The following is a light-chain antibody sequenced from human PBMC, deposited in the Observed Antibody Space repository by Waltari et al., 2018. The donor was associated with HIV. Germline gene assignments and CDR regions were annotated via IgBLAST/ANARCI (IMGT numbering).Light chain of an antibody. CDR3: HHYGSSGFT. V-gene: IGKV3-20*01. J-gene: IGKJ3*01. CDR2: GVS. CDR1: QSVSSSY. Sequence: EIVLTQSPGTLSLSPGERATLSCRASQSVSSSYLAWYQQKPGQAPRLPIYGVSSRAAGIPDKFTGSGSGTDFTLTISRLEPEDFAVYYCHHYGSSGFTFGPGTKVDIK.